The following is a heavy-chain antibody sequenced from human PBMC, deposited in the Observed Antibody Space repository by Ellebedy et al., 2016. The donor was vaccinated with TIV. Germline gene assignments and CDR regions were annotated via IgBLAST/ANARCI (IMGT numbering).Heavy chain of an antibody. CDR1: GFTVSRNY. J-gene: IGHJ4*02. CDR2: IYSGGST. D-gene: IGHD3-10*01. V-gene: IGHV3-53*01. CDR3: ARGGLLWFGELWPAPFDY. Sequence: GESLKISXAASGFTVSRNYMSWVRQAPGKGLEWVSVIYSGGSTYYTDSVKGRFTISRDNSKNTLYLQMNSLRAEDTAVYYCARGGLLWFGELWPAPFDYWGQGTLVTVSS.